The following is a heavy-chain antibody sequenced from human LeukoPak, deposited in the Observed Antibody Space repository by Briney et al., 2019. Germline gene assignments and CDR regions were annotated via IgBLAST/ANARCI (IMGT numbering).Heavy chain of an antibody. CDR2: SYYSGST. CDR3: ARADTQLFDY. V-gene: IGHV4-59*01. J-gene: IGHJ4*02. Sequence: SETLSLTCTVSGGSITGYFWNWIRQSPGKGLEWIGYSYYSGSTNYSPSLRSRVTISVDTSKHQLALSLMSVTAAGTAVYYCARADTQLFDYWGQGTRVIVSS. D-gene: IGHD1-1*01. CDR1: GGSITGYF.